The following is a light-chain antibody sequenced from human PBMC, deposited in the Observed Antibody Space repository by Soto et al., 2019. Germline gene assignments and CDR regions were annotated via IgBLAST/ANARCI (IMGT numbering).Light chain of an antibody. CDR3: QQLNSYLGVT. CDR2: AAS. V-gene: IGKV1-9*01. J-gene: IGKJ2*01. CDR1: QGISSY. Sequence: DIQLTQSPSFLSASVGDRVTITCRASQGISSYLAWYQQKPGKAPKLLIYAASTLQSGVPSRFSGSGSGTEFTLTISSLQPEDFATYYRQQLNSYLGVTFGQGTKLEIK.